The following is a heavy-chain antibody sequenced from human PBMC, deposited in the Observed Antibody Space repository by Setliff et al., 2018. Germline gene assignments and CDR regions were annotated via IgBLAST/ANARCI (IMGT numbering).Heavy chain of an antibody. V-gene: IGHV5-51*01. Sequence: GESLKISCKGSGYSFTSYWIGWVRQMPGKGLEWMGIIYPGDSDTRYSPSFQGQVTISADKSISTAYLQWSSPKASDTAMYYCASTLYYYDSSGYGAFDIWGQGTMVTVSS. D-gene: IGHD3-22*01. J-gene: IGHJ3*02. CDR3: ASTLYYYDSSGYGAFDI. CDR1: GYSFTSYW. CDR2: IYPGDSDT.